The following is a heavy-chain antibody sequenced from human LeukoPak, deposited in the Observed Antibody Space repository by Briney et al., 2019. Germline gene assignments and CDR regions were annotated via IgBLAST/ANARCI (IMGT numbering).Heavy chain of an antibody. V-gene: IGHV1-2*02. CDR2: IHPNRGNT. J-gene: IGHJ4*02. Sequence: GASVKVSCKASRYTFTGYYVHWGRQAPRQGREWMGWIHPNRGNTNYAQEFPGRVTMTSDTSISTAYMELNRLTSDDTAVYYCAKVAATTFDYWGQGTLVTVSS. D-gene: IGHD2-15*01. CDR3: AKVAATTFDY. CDR1: RYTFTGYY.